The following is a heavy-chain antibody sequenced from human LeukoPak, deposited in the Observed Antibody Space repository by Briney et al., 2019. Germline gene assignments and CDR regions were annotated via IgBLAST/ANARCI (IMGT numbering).Heavy chain of an antibody. CDR3: ARGVVGFTMVEP. D-gene: IGHD3-10*01. Sequence: PSETLSLTCTVSGYSISSGYYWGWIRQPPGKGLEWIGSIYHSGSTYYNPSLKSRVTISVDTSKNQFSLKLSSVTAADTAVYYCARGVVGFTMVEPWGQGTLVTVSS. CDR1: GYSISSGYY. CDR2: IYHSGST. J-gene: IGHJ5*02. V-gene: IGHV4-38-2*02.